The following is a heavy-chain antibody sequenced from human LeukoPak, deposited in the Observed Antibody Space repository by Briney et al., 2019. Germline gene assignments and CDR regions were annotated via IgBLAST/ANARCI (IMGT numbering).Heavy chain of an antibody. J-gene: IGHJ4*02. CDR1: EFTFSIYW. D-gene: IGHD4-23*01. CDR3: ARENSGRSAFDY. Sequence: PGGSLRLSCAASEFTFSIYWMSWVRQAPGKGLEWVANINQGGSEKYYVDSVKGRFTISRDNAKNSLYLQMNNLRADDTAVYYCARENSGRSAFDYWGQGTLVTVSS. CDR2: INQGGSEK. V-gene: IGHV3-7*01.